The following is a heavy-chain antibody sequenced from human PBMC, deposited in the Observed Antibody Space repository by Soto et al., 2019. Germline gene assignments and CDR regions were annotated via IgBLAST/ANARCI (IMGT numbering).Heavy chain of an antibody. J-gene: IGHJ4*02. D-gene: IGHD5-18*01. CDR2: ITPIFGTA. Sequence: GASVKVSCKASGGTFSSYAISWLRQAPGQGLEWMGGITPIFGTANYAQKFQGRVTITADESTSTAYMELSSLRSEDTAVYYCARGPLGIQLWWDLGFWGQGTLVTVSS. CDR1: GGTFSSYA. CDR3: ARGPLGIQLWWDLGF. V-gene: IGHV1-69*13.